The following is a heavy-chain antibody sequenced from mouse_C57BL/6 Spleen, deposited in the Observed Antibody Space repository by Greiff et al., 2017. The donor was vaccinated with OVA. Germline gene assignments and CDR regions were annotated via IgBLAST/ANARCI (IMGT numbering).Heavy chain of an antibody. CDR3: AGTPGTGGFDY. CDR2: VLPGSGSS. J-gene: IGHJ2*01. Sequence: QVQLQQSGAELMKPGASVKLSCKATGYTFTGYWIAWVKQRTGHGLWWIGEVLPGSGSSNYNEKFKGKATFTADTSSNTAYMQLSSLTTEDSAIYYCAGTPGTGGFDYWGQGTTLTVSS. CDR1: GYTFTGYW. V-gene: IGHV1-9*01. D-gene: IGHD4-1*01.